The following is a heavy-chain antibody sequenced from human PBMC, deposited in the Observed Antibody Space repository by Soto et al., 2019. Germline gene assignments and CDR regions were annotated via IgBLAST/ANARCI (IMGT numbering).Heavy chain of an antibody. CDR2: IYYSGST. CDR3: ARGARGYCSSTSCPFDY. Sequence: PSETLSLTCTVSGGSISSYYWSWIRQPPGKGLEWIGYIYYSGSTNYNPSLKSRVTISVDTSKNQISLKLSSVTAADTAVYYCARGARGYCSSTSCPFDYWGQGTLVTVSS. J-gene: IGHJ4*02. D-gene: IGHD2-2*01. CDR1: GGSISSYY. V-gene: IGHV4-59*01.